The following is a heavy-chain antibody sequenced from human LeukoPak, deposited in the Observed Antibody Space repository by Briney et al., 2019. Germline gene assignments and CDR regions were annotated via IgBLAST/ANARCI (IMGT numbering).Heavy chain of an antibody. CDR2: ISGSGGSK. D-gene: IGHD6-25*01. CDR1: GFTFSSYA. Sequence: GGSLRLSCAASGFTFSSYAMSWVRQAPGKGLECVSAISGSGGSKYYADSVTSRFTISRDNSKKTLYLQMTSLRAEDTAVYYCAKLIAASYFDYWGQGTLVTVSS. J-gene: IGHJ4*02. CDR3: AKLIAASYFDY. V-gene: IGHV3-23*01.